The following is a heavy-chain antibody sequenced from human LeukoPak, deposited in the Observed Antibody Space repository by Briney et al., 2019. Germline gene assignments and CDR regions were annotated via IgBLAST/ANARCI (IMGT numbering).Heavy chain of an antibody. J-gene: IGHJ6*02. CDR2: IYYSGST. Sequence: SQTLSLTCTVSGGSISSGDCYWSWIRQPPGKGLEWIGYIYYSGSTYYNPSLKSRVTISVDTSKNQFSLKLSSVTAADTAVYYCARFHYYDSSGYPDYYYYGMDVWGQGTTVTVSS. CDR1: GGSISSGDCY. V-gene: IGHV4-30-4*01. D-gene: IGHD3-22*01. CDR3: ARFHYYDSSGYPDYYYYGMDV.